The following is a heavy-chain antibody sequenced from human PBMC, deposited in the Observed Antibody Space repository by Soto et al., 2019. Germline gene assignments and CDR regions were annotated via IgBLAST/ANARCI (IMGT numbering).Heavy chain of an antibody. CDR1: GYTFSVYS. CDR3: ARGRSGVYDY. Sequence: PGWSLRLSCAACGYTFSVYSMNWIRQAPGEGLEWGSYISASSSSIYDADSVKGRFTISRDNAKNSLYLQMKSLRDEDTAVYYCARGRSGVYDYWVQGTQVTVSS. J-gene: IGHJ4*02. CDR2: ISASSSSI. D-gene: IGHD3-3*01. V-gene: IGHV3-48*02.